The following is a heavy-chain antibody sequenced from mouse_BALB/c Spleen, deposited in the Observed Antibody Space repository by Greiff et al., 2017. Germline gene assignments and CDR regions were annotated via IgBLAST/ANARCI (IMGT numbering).Heavy chain of an antibody. J-gene: IGHJ2*01. D-gene: IGHD2-1*01. Sequence: VQLKESGGGLVQPGGSRKLSCAASGFTFSDYGMAWVRQAPGKGPEWVAFISNLAYSIYYADTVTGRFTISRENAKNTLYLEMSSLRSEDTAMYYCAREDGNYGGYFDYWGQGTTLTVSS. CDR1: GFTFSDYG. CDR2: ISNLAYSI. CDR3: AREDGNYGGYFDY. V-gene: IGHV5-15*02.